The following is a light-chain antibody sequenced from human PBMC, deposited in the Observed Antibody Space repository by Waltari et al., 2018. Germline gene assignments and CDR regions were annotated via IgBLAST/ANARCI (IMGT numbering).Light chain of an antibody. CDR1: QSVASY. CDR3: QQYGNLPPYT. V-gene: IGKV3-15*01. Sequence: VLTQSPVTLSVSPGETVTLSGRARQSVASYLAWYQQKSGQAPRLLIYGASSRATGVPARFSGGGSATEFTLTISGLQSEDFAVYYCQQYGNLPPYTFGQGTQLEIK. J-gene: IGKJ2*01. CDR2: GAS.